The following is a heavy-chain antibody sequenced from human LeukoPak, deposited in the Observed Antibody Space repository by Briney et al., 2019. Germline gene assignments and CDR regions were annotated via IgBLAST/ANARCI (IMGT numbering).Heavy chain of an antibody. J-gene: IGHJ4*02. V-gene: IGHV4-59*07. Sequence: SDTLSLTCTFSGGSLSSYYWSWVRQPPGKGLEWIGYIYYSGSPKYNTSLKSRATISVDTSKNQFSLKLSSVTAADTAVYYCARFDDDVWGSYRQVDYGPGSGYFDYWGQGTLVTVSS. CDR3: ARFDDDVWGSYRQVDYGPGSGYFDY. CDR1: GGSLSSYY. CDR2: IYYSGSP. D-gene: IGHD3-16*02.